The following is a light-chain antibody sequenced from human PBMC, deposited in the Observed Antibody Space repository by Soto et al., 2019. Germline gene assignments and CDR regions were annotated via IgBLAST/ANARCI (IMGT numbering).Light chain of an antibody. CDR2: SAT. CDR1: QSVSGY. CDR3: QQSYSDFRT. Sequence: DIQMTQSPSSLSASVGDRVTITCRASQSVSGYLNWYQQKPGKAPNLLISSATTLQSGVPSRFSSSGSGTDFPLTISSLQPEDFATYYFQQSYSDFRTFGQGTKV. J-gene: IGKJ1*01. V-gene: IGKV1-39*01.